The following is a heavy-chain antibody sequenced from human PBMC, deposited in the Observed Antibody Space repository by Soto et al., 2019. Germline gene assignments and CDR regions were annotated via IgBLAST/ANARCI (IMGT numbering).Heavy chain of an antibody. V-gene: IGHV4-39*01. CDR1: GGSISSSSYY. J-gene: IGHJ3*02. D-gene: IGHD5-18*01. Sequence: SETLSLTCTVSGGSISSSSYYWGWIRQPPGKGLEWIGSIYYSGSTYYNPSLKSRVTISVDTSKNQFSLKLSSVTAADTAVYYCASPNLYSYGPGGAFDIWGQGTMVTVSS. CDR2: IYYSGST. CDR3: ASPNLYSYGPGGAFDI.